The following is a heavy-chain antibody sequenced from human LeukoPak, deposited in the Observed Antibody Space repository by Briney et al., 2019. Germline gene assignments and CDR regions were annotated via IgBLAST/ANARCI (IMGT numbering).Heavy chain of an antibody. CDR1: GYTFTSYD. Sequence: GASVKVSCKASGYTFTSYDISWVRQATGQGLEWMGWMNPNSGNTGYAQKFQGRVTMTRNTSISTAYMELSSLRSEDTAVYYCARGEYYDFWSGYYLWGQGTLVTVSS. V-gene: IGHV1-8*01. CDR3: ARGEYYDFWSGYYL. CDR2: MNPNSGNT. D-gene: IGHD3-3*01. J-gene: IGHJ5*02.